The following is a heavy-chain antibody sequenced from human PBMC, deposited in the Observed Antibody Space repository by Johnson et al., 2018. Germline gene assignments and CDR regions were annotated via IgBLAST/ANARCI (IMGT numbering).Heavy chain of an antibody. CDR1: GFTFEAYA. V-gene: IGHV3-9*01. CDR3: EKDMQSGLAVADTSYCQH. Sequence: VQLVESGGGLVQPGRSLRLSCAASGFTFEAYAMHWVRQAPGKGLEWVPGSRWNGGTIGYADYVKGRFNISRDNAKNSLYMQMNRLRPEETAWYYCEKDMQSGLAVADTSYCQHWGQGTLVTVSS. D-gene: IGHD6-19*01. J-gene: IGHJ1*01. CDR2: SRWNGGTI.